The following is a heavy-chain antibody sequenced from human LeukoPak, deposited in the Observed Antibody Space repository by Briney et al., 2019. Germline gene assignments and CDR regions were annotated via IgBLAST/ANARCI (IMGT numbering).Heavy chain of an antibody. J-gene: IGHJ4*02. D-gene: IGHD6-19*01. CDR3: ARDGGRSSQWLVYTTPYYFDY. V-gene: IGHV1-3*01. CDR1: GYTFTSYA. CDR2: INAGNGNT. Sequence: ASVKVSCKASGYTFTSYAMHWVRQAPGQRLEWMGWINAGNGNTKYSQKSQGRVTITRDTSASTAYMELSSLRSEDTAVYYCARDGGRSSQWLVYTTPYYFDYWGQGTLVTVSS.